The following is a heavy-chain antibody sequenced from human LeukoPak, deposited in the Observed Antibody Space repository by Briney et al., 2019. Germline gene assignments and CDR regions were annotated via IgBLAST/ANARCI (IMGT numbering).Heavy chain of an antibody. CDR1: GGSFSGYY. CDR3: ARGQRIRITMVRGVTQGYDI. J-gene: IGHJ3*02. V-gene: IGHV4-34*01. Sequence: PSETLSLTCAVYGGSFSGYYWSWIRQPPGKGLEWIGEINHSGSTNYNPSLKSRVTISVDTSKNQFSLKLSSVTAADTAVYYCARGQRIRITMVRGVTQGYDIWGQGTMVTVSS. D-gene: IGHD3-10*01. CDR2: INHSGST.